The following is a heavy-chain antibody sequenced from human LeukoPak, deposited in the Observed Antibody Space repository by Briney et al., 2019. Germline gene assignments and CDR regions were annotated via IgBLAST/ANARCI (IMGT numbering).Heavy chain of an antibody. Sequence: GGSLRLSRAASGFTVSDNYISWGRQAPGKGREWGSGMYSRGDTYYANSVKGRFTFSTDISKNTLYLQMIGLRTEDTAMYYCARDAPQVPAAGVLASWGQGTLVIVSS. CDR3: ARDAPQVPAAGVLAS. D-gene: IGHD6-13*01. CDR1: GFTVSDNY. J-gene: IGHJ5*02. CDR2: MYSRGDT. V-gene: IGHV3-53*01.